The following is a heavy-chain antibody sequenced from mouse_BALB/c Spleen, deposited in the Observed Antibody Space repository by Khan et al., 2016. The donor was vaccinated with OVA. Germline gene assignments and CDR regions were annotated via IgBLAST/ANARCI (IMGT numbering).Heavy chain of an antibody. CDR2: ISSSGST. CDR3: ARDGSRYNYAMDY. J-gene: IGHJ4*01. Sequence: EVQLVESGPGLVKPSQSLSLTCTVTGYSITSDYAWNWIRQFPGNKLEWMDYISSSGSTNYNPSLKSRISITRDTSKNQFFLQLNSVTTEDTATYYCARDGSRYNYAMDYWGQGTSVTVSS. D-gene: IGHD2-3*01. CDR1: GYSITSDYA. V-gene: IGHV3-2*02.